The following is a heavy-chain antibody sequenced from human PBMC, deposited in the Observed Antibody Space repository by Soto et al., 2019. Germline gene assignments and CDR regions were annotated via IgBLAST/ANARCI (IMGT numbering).Heavy chain of an antibody. CDR1: GFTFSSYA. CDR2: ISYDGSNK. J-gene: IGHJ3*02. Sequence: QVQLVESGGGVVQPGRSLRLSCAASGFTFSSYAMHWVRQAPGKGLEWVAVISYDGSNKYYAVSVKGRFTISRDNSKNTLYLQMNSLRAEDTAVYYCARDPDAFDIWGQGTMVTVSS. V-gene: IGHV3-30-3*01. CDR3: ARDPDAFDI.